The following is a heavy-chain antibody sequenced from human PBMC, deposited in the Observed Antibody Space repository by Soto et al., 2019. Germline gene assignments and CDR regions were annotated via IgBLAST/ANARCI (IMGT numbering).Heavy chain of an antibody. J-gene: IGHJ6*02. Sequence: QLQLQESGSGLVKPSQTLSLTCAVSGDSISSGGYSWSWIRQPPGKGLEWIGNIYHSGRTYFNPSLKRRVTISVDRSKNQFSLKLSSVTAADTAVYYCARGSGGTTVENDHYYYYYSMDVWGQGTTVTVSS. CDR1: GDSISSGGYS. V-gene: IGHV4-30-2*01. CDR3: ARGSGGTTVENDHYYYYYSMDV. D-gene: IGHD2-2*01. CDR2: IYHSGRT.